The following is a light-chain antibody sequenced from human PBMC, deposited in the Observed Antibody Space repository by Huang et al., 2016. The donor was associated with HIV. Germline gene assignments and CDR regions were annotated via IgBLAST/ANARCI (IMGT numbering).Light chain of an antibody. CDR2: LGF. CDR3: MQALQTPPYT. V-gene: IGKV2-28*01. J-gene: IGKJ2*01. Sequence: DIVMTQSPLSLPVTPGEPASISFRSSQSLLHSNGYNYLDWYLQKPGQSPQHLICLGFQRGSGVPDRFSGSGAGRDFGLKISRVEAEDVGIYYCMQALQTPPYTFGQGTKLEIK. CDR1: QSLLHSNGYNY.